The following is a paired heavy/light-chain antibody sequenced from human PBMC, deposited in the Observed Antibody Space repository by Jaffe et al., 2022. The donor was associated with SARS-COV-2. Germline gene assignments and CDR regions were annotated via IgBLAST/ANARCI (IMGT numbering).Heavy chain of an antibody. CDR3: ARDEYCGTTSCYTTIDY. Sequence: QEQLVESGGGVVQPGTSLRLSCVMSGFNFRAYHMHWVRLAPGKGLEWLGLVLYDGRAAFYADSVKGRFTISRDNSQRTVFLQMNDLRDEDTAVYYCARDEYCGTTSCYTTIDYWGRGTPVTVSA. V-gene: IGHV3-33*05. CDR2: VLYDGRAA. J-gene: IGHJ4*02. CDR1: GFNFRAYH. D-gene: IGHD2-2*02.
Light chain of an antibody. Sequence: IQMTQSPSLVVASVGEGVTFTCRASQGVSKWVAWYQQKPGEVPKFLISAASELQSGVPSRIFGSGSGTDFTLTVNSLQPEDVATYYCLQYKTYPLTFGGGTRVEI. J-gene: IGKJ4*01. V-gene: IGKV1D-16*01. CDR1: QGVSKW. CDR2: AAS. CDR3: LQYKTYPLT.